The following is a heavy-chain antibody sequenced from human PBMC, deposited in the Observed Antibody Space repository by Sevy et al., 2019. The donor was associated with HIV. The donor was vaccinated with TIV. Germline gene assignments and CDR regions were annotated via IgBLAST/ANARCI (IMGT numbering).Heavy chain of an antibody. Sequence: GGSLRLSCAASGFTFSSYAMSWFRQAPGKGLEWVSTFSFGCGKINYADSVKGRFTISRDNSKNTLYLQMHSLRAEDTAVYYCAREGCSKPHDYWGQGTLVTVSS. CDR1: GFTFSSYA. CDR2: FSFGCGKI. J-gene: IGHJ4*02. V-gene: IGHV3-23*01. D-gene: IGHD3-10*02. CDR3: AREGCSKPHDY.